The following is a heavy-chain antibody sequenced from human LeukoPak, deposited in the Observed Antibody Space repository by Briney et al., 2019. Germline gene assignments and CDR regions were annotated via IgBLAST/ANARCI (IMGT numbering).Heavy chain of an antibody. D-gene: IGHD6-13*01. V-gene: IGHV3-15*01. J-gene: IGHJ2*01. Sequence: GGSLRLSCAASGFTLNDAWVNWVRQAPGKGLEWIGRIKSRTDGATTDHAAPVKGRFTISRDDSKNTLYLQMNSLKTEDTAVYSCTTEILYSSSWERYFDLWGRGTLVTVSS. CDR2: IKSRTDGATT. CDR3: TTEILYSSSWERYFDL. CDR1: GFTLNDAW.